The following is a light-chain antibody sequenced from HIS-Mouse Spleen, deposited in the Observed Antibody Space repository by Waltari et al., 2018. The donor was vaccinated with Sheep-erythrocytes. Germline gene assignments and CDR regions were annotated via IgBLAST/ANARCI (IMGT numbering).Light chain of an antibody. CDR3: CSYAGSYNHV. V-gene: IGLV2-11*01. Sequence: QSALTQPRSVSGSPGQSVTISCTGTSSDVGGYKHVSWYHQHPGKAPKLMIYDVSKRPSGVPDRFSGSKSGNTASLTISGLQAEDEADYYCCSYAGSYNHVFATGTKVTVL. J-gene: IGLJ1*01. CDR2: DVS. CDR1: SSDVGGYKH.